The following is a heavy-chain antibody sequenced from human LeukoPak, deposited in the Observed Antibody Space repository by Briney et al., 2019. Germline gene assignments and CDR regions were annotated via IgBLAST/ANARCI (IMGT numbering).Heavy chain of an antibody. CDR3: ATCSSTSCYREGAFDI. CDR2: IIPIFGTA. V-gene: IGHV1-69*05. J-gene: IGHJ3*02. D-gene: IGHD2-2*01. CDR1: GGTFSSYA. Sequence: ASVKVSCKASGGTFSSYAISWVRQAPGQGLEWMGGIIPIFGTANYAQKFQGRVTITTDESTSTAYMELSSLRSEDTAVYYCATCSSTSCYREGAFDIWGQGTMVTVSS.